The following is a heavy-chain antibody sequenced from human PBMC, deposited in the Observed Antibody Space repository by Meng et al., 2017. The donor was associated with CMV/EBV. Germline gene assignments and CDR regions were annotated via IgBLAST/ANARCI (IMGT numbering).Heavy chain of an antibody. Sequence: SETLSLTCTVSGGSISSSSYYWGWIRQPPGKGLEWIGSIYYSGSTSYNPSLKSRVTISVDTSKNQFSLKLSSVTAADTAVYYCARGGRFLEWLSNYYYGMDVWGQGTTVTVSS. J-gene: IGHJ6*02. CDR3: ARGGRFLEWLSNYYYGMDV. CDR2: IYYSGST. CDR1: GGSISSSSYY. V-gene: IGHV4-39*07. D-gene: IGHD3-3*01.